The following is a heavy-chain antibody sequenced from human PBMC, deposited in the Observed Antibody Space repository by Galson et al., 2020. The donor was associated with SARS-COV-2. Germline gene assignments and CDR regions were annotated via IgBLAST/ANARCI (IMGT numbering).Heavy chain of an antibody. D-gene: IGHD2-21*02. V-gene: IGHV1-69*04. CDR1: GGTFSSYA. J-gene: IGHJ4*02. Sequence: SVKVSCKASGGTFSSYAISWVRQAPGQGLEWMGRIIPILGIANYAQKFQGRVTITADKSTSTAYMELSSLRSEDTAVYYCARDLAYCGGDCYSEPFDYGGQGTLVTVSS. CDR3: ARDLAYCGGDCYSEPFDY. CDR2: IIPILGIA.